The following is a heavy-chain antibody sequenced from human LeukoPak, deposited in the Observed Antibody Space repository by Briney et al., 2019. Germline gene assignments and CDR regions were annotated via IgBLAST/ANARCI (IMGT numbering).Heavy chain of an antibody. CDR2: ISSSSSYI. CDR3: AKDGPSGFGGS. Sequence: AGGSLRLSCAASGFTFSSYSMNWVRQAPGKGLEWVSSISSSSSYIYYADSVKGRFTISRDNAKNSLYLQMNSLRAEDTAVYYCAKDGPSGFGGSWGHRNLVTVSS. J-gene: IGHJ5*01. V-gene: IGHV3-21*01. CDR1: GFTFSSYS. D-gene: IGHD3-10*01.